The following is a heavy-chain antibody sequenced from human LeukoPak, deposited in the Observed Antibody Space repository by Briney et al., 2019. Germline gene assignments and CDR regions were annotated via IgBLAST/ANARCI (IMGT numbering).Heavy chain of an antibody. Sequence: SETLSLTCAVSGYSISSDYWGWIRQPPGKGLEWIGNAYHSGSTYKNPSLKSRVSISLDTSNNQFSLKLTSVTAADTAIYYCARLSGAPVRHPIYHFDYWGQGTLVTVSS. D-gene: IGHD1-26*01. J-gene: IGHJ4*02. CDR1: GYSISSDY. V-gene: IGHV4-38-2*01. CDR2: AYHSGST. CDR3: ARLSGAPVRHPIYHFDY.